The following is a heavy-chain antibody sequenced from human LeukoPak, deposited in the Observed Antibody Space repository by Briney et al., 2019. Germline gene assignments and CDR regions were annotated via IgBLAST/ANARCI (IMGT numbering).Heavy chain of an antibody. CDR1: GYTFTSYG. J-gene: IGHJ4*02. V-gene: IGHV1-18*01. CDR2: ISAYNGNA. Sequence: ASVKVSCKASGYTFTSYGISWVRQAPGQGLEWMGWISAYNGNANYAQKLQGRVTMTTDTSTSTAYMGLRSLRSDDTAVYYCARDDIVAPRGYWGQGTLVTVSS. D-gene: IGHD5-12*01. CDR3: ARDDIVAPRGY.